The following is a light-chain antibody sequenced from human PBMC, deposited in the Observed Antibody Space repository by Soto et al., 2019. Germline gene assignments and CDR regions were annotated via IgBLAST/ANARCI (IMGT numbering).Light chain of an antibody. Sequence: DIQMTQSPSSVSASVGDRVTITCRSSEDISTWLAWYQQKPGKAPKLLIYAASSLQSGVPSRFSGSGSGTEFTLTISSLQPDDFATYYCQQYNSYPITFGQGTRLEIK. CDR1: EDISTW. CDR3: QQYNSYPIT. V-gene: IGKV1D-16*01. J-gene: IGKJ5*01. CDR2: AAS.